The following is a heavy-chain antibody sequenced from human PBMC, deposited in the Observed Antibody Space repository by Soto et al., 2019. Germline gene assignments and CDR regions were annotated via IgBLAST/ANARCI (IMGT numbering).Heavy chain of an antibody. D-gene: IGHD6-19*01. J-gene: IGHJ5*02. CDR1: GYTFTDYG. V-gene: IGHV1-18*01. CDR3: AKTGGCNWFDT. Sequence: QVQLVQSGAEVKKPGASVKVSCKASGYTFTDYGISWVRQAPGQGLEWMGCISPYTGDTKYPQRLEGRVTVTADTSPCTAYMERRSLKSDHTAVYYCAKTGGCNWFDTWGQGTVVSVSA. CDR2: ISPYTGDT.